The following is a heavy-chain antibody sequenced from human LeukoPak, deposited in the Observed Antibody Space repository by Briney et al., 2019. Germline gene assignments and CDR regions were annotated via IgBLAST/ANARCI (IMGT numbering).Heavy chain of an antibody. D-gene: IGHD6-19*01. CDR3: AGRAQTTGWSFDY. Sequence: SETLSLTCTVSGGSISSSSYYWGWIRQPPGKGLEWIASIYYGGSTYYNPSLKSRVAMSIDTSKNQFSLELSSVTAADTSVYYCAGRAQTTGWSFDYWGQGALVTVSS. V-gene: IGHV4-39*07. J-gene: IGHJ4*02. CDR2: IYYGGST. CDR1: GGSISSSSYY.